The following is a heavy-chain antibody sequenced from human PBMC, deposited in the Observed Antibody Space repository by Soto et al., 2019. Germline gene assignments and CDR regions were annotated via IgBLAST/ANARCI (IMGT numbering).Heavy chain of an antibody. CDR1: GFTFSSYA. Sequence: PGVSLRLSCAASGFTFSSYAMHWVRQAPGKGLEWVAVISYDGSNKYYADSVKGRFTISRDNSKNTLYLQMNSLRAEDTAVYYCVQGYCSSTSCYQDAFDIWGQGTMVTVSS. J-gene: IGHJ3*02. CDR2: ISYDGSNK. CDR3: VQGYCSSTSCYQDAFDI. V-gene: IGHV3-30-3*01. D-gene: IGHD2-2*01.